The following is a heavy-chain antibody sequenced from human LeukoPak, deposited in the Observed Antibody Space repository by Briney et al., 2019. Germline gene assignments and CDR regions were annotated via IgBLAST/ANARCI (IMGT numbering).Heavy chain of an antibody. CDR3: ARDRGPTIVVPDAFDI. Sequence: GGSLRLSCAASGFTFSRYWMSWVRQAPGKGLEWVANIKQDGSEKYYVDSVKGRFTISRDNAKNSLYLQMNSLRAEDTAVYYCARDRGPTIVVPDAFDIWGQGTMVTVSS. V-gene: IGHV3-7*01. CDR1: GFTFSRYW. J-gene: IGHJ3*02. CDR2: IKQDGSEK. D-gene: IGHD3-22*01.